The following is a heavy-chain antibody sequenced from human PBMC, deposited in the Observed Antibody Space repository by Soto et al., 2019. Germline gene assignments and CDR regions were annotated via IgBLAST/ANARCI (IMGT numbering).Heavy chain of an antibody. Sequence: QITLKESGPTLVKPTQTLTLTCTFSGFSLSTSGVGVGWIRQPPGKALEWLALIYWDDDKRYSPSLRSRLTINKDTPKHXVXLXMXXMDPVDTATYYCIQSRCGGDCLQSYASHYYYGMDVWGQGTTVTVSS. CDR2: IYWDDDK. CDR1: GFSLSTSGVG. CDR3: IQSRCGGDCLQSYASHYYYGMDV. J-gene: IGHJ6*02. D-gene: IGHD2-21*02. V-gene: IGHV2-5*02.